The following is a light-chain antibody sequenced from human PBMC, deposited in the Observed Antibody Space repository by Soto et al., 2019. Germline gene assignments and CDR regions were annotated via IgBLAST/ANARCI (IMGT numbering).Light chain of an antibody. CDR3: SSYTCSTTLVV. CDR2: EVS. J-gene: IGLJ2*01. V-gene: IGLV2-14*01. Sequence: QSVLTQPASVSGSPGQSITISCTGTSSDVGGYNYVSWYQQHPGKAPKLMIYEVSNRPSGVSNRFSGSKSGNTASLTTSGLQAEDEADYYCSSYTCSTTLVVFGGGTQLTVL. CDR1: SSDVGGYNY.